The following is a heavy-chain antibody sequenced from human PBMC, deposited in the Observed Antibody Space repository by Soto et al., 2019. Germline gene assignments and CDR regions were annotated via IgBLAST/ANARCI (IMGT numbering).Heavy chain of an antibody. CDR2: IYYSGST. CDR3: ARLPMAPPYYDFWSGYSPPDY. CDR1: GGSISSSSYY. D-gene: IGHD3-3*01. Sequence: QLQLQESGPGLVKPSETLSLTCTVSGGSISSSSYYWGWIRQPPGKGLEWIGSIYYSGSTYYNPSLKSRVTISVDTSKNQFSLKLSSVTAADTAVYYCARLPMAPPYYDFWSGYSPPDYWGQGTLVTVSS. J-gene: IGHJ4*02. V-gene: IGHV4-39*01.